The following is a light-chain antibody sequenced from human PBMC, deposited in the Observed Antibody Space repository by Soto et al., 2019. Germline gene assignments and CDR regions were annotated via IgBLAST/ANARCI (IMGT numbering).Light chain of an antibody. V-gene: IGLV1-40*01. CDR1: SSNIGAGYD. CDR2: DNN. CDR3: QSYDSSLSGSYV. J-gene: IGLJ1*01. Sequence: QSVPTQPPSVSGAPGQRVIISCTGSSSNIGAGYDVHWYQQLPGTAPRLLIYDNNNRPSGVPARFSVSKSDTSASLAITGLQPEDEADYYCQSYDSSLSGSYVFGTGTKLTVL.